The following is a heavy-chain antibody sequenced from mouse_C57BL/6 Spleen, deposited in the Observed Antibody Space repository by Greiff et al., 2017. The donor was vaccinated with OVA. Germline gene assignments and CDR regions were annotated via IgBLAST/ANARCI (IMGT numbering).Heavy chain of an antibody. CDR1: GYTFTSYW. J-gene: IGHJ4*01. D-gene: IGHD2-2*01. V-gene: IGHV1-74*01. CDR3: AIWGYDYAMDY. Sequence: VQLQQSGAELVKLGASVKVSCKASGYTFTSYWMHWVKQRPGQGLEWIGRIHPSDSDTNYNQKFKGKATLTVDKSSSTAYMQLSSLTSEDSAVYYCAIWGYDYAMDYWGQGTSVTVSS. CDR2: IHPSDSDT.